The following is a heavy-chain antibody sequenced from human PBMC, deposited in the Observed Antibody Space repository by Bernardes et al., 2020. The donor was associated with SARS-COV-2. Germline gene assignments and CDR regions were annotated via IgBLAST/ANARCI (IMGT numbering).Heavy chain of an antibody. CDR3: TRESYYDSSGYYAANPYYYYYGIDV. CDR2: IYPGDSDT. V-gene: IGHV5-51*01. J-gene: IGHJ6*02. CDR1: GYSFTSYW. D-gene: IGHD3-22*01. Sequence: LKISCKGSGYSFTSYWIGWVRQMPGKGLEWMGIIYPGDSDTRYSPSFQGQVTISADKSISTAYLQWSSLKASDTAVYYCTRESYYDSSGYYAANPYYYYYGIDVWGQGTTVTVSS.